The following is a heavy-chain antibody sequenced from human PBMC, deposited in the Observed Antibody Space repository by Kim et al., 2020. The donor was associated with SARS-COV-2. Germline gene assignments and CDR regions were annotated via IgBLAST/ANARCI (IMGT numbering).Heavy chain of an antibody. CDR1: GFTFSIYW. CDR3: ARDRPGAAPRY. V-gene: IGHV3-7*01. CDR2: KKQEGSEK. J-gene: IGHJ4*02. Sequence: VGSLRLSCAASGFTFSIYWMSWVRQAPGKGLEWVANKKQEGSEKYYVDSLKGRFIISRDNAENSLYLQMNSLRAEDTAVYYCARDRPGAAPRYWGQGTLVTVSS. D-gene: IGHD3-10*01.